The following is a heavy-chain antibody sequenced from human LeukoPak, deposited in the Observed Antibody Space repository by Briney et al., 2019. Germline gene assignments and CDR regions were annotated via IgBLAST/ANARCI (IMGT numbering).Heavy chain of an antibody. J-gene: IGHJ4*02. CDR1: GFTFSSYA. Sequence: PGGSLRLSCSASGFTFSSYAFNWVRQAPGKGLEWVSSLSTGGGTAFYADSVEGRFTISRDNAKNSLYLQMNSLRAEDTAVYYCARDTTVPGPFDYWGQGTLVTVSS. CDR2: LSTGGGTA. CDR3: ARDTTVPGPFDY. D-gene: IGHD4-17*01. V-gene: IGHV3-48*03.